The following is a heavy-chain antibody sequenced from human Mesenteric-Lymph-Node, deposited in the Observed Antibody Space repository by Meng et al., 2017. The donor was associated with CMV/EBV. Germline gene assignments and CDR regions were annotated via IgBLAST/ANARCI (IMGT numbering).Heavy chain of an antibody. CDR2: ISSSSSYI. D-gene: IGHD3-22*01. J-gene: IGHJ4*02. CDR3: SAHLYHYDGSGYYSDH. CDR1: GFTFSSHS. Sequence: GESLKISCAASGFTFSSHSMNWVRQAPGKGLEWVSSISSSSSYIYYADSVKGRFTISRDNAKNTLYLQMDSLRAEDTAVYYCSAHLYHYDGSGYYSDHWGQGTLVTVSS. V-gene: IGHV3-21*01.